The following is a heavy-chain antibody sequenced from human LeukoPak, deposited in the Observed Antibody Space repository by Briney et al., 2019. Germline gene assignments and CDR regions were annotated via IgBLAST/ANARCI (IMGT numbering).Heavy chain of an antibody. CDR2: IYYSGST. D-gene: IGHD2-2*01. Sequence: SETLSLTCTVSGGSISSYYWSWIRQPPGKGLEWIGYIYYSGSTNYNPSLKSRVTISVDTSKNQFSLKLSSVTAADTAVYYCARVHGGIVVVPAAINYYYYYYMDVWGKGTTVTVSS. V-gene: IGHV4-59*12. J-gene: IGHJ6*03. CDR1: GGSISSYY. CDR3: ARVHGGIVVVPAAINYYYYYYMDV.